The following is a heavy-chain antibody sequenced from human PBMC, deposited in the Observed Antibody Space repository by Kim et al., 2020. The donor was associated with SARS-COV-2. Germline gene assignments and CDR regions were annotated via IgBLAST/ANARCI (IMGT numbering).Heavy chain of an antibody. J-gene: IGHJ4*02. D-gene: IGHD1-26*01. V-gene: IGHV4-31*03. CDR3: ARVYPRGGYYFDY. CDR1: GGSISSGGYY. CDR2: IYYSGST. Sequence: SETLSLTCTVSGGSISSGGYYWSWIRQHPGKGLEWIGYIYYSGSTYYNPSLKSRVTISVDTSKNQFSLKLSSVTAADTAVYYCARVYPRGGYYFDYWGQGTLVTVSS.